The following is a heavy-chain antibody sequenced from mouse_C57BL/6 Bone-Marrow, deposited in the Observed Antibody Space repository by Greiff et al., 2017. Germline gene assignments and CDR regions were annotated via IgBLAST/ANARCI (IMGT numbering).Heavy chain of an antibody. J-gene: IGHJ4*01. Sequence: VQLVESGGDLVKPGGSLKLSCAASGFTFSSYGMSWVRQTPDKRLEWVATISSGGSYTYYPDSVKGRFTISRDNAKNTLYLQMSSLKSEDTAMYYCARRTTVVADYAMDYWGQGTSVTVSS. D-gene: IGHD1-1*01. CDR1: GFTFSSYG. CDR2: ISSGGSYT. V-gene: IGHV5-6*02. CDR3: ARRTTVVADYAMDY.